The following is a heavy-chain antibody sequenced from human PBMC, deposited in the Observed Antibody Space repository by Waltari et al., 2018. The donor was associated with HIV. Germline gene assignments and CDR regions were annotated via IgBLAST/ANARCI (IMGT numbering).Heavy chain of an antibody. CDR3: ARGGACSGGSCYHDAFDI. D-gene: IGHD2-15*01. V-gene: IGHV1-2*02. CDR1: GYTFTGYY. J-gene: IGHJ3*02. CDR2: INPNRGGT. Sequence: QVQLVQSGAEVKKPGASVKVSCKASGYTFTGYYMHWVRQAPGQGLEWMGWINPNRGGTNDAQKFQGRVTMTRDTSISTAYMELSRLRSDDTAVYYCARGGACSGGSCYHDAFDIWGQGTMVTVSS.